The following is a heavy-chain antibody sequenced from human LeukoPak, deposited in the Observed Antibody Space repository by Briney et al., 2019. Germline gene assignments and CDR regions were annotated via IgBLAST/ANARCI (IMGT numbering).Heavy chain of an antibody. J-gene: IGHJ4*02. CDR3: ARGAVVPAADIDY. D-gene: IGHD2-2*01. CDR1: GYTFTSYD. CDR2: MNPNSGNT. V-gene: IGHV1-8*01. Sequence: GASVKVSCKASGYTFTSYDINWVRQATGQGLEWMGWMNPNSGNTGYAQKFQGRVTMTRNTSISTAYMELSSLRSEDTAVYYRARGAVVPAADIDYWGQGTLVTVSS.